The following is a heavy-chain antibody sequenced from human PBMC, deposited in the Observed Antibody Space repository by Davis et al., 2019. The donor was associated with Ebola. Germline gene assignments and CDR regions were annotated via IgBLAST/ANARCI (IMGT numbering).Heavy chain of an antibody. J-gene: IGHJ4*02. CDR1: GFTFSSYG. Sequence: GESLKISCAASGFTFSSYGMHWVRQAPGKGLEWVAVISYDGSGQYYPDSVKGRFTISRDDSKNTLYLQVNSLRAEDTAVYYCARGGEDFVVVVPSTPDYWGQGTLVTVSS. CDR3: ARGGEDFVVVVPSTPDY. V-gene: IGHV3-30*03. CDR2: ISYDGSGQ. D-gene: IGHD2-15*01.